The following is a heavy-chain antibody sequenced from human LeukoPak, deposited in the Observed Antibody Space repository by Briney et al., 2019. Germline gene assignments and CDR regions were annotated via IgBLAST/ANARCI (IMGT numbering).Heavy chain of an antibody. Sequence: SETLSLTCTVSGGSISSSSYYWGWIRQPPGKGLEWIGEIYHSGSTKYNPSLKSRGTISVDTTKNQVSLKLTSVTAADTAVYYCARAGRYYDILTGYRSDAFNIWGQGTMVTISS. V-gene: IGHV4-39*07. CDR2: IYHSGST. J-gene: IGHJ3*02. CDR3: ARAGRYYDILTGYRSDAFNI. CDR1: GGSISSSSYY. D-gene: IGHD3-9*01.